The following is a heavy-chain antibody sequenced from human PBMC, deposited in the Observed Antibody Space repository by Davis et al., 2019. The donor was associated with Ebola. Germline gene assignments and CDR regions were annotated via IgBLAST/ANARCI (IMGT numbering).Heavy chain of an antibody. J-gene: IGHJ6*03. Sequence: ASVKVSCKVSGHTLTELSMHWVRLAPGRGLEWMGGFDPQDAETNYAQKFHGRLTMTEDTSTDTAFMELSSLTSDDTAVYYCATLGEAADFYYYMDVWGKGTTVTVSS. CDR3: ATLGEAADFYYYMDV. CDR2: FDPQDAET. V-gene: IGHV1-24*01. D-gene: IGHD2-15*01. CDR1: GHTLTELS.